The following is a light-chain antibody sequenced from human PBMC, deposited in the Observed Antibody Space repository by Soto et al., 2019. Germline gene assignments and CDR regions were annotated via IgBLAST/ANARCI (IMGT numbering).Light chain of an antibody. CDR3: ISYRGSDTSYV. J-gene: IGLJ1*01. CDR2: EVR. CDR1: SSDIGSYNY. Sequence: QSVLTQPASVYGSPGQSITISCTGTSSDIGSYNYVAWYQQFPGKTPKLIIYEVRNRPSGVSFRFSGSKSGNTASLTISGLXAEDEADYYCISYRGSDTSYVFGTGTKVTLL. V-gene: IGLV2-14*01.